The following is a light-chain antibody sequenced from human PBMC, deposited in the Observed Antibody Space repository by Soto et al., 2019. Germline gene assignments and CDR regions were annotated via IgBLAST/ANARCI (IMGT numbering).Light chain of an antibody. CDR2: DVS. Sequence: QSALTQPASVSGSPGQSITISCTGTSSDVGGYNYVSWYQQHQGKAPKLMIYDVSNRPSGVSNRFSGSKSGNTASLTISGLQAEDEADYYCSSYTSSSTQVFGTGTKVTVI. CDR3: SSYTSSSTQV. J-gene: IGLJ1*01. V-gene: IGLV2-14*01. CDR1: SSDVGGYNY.